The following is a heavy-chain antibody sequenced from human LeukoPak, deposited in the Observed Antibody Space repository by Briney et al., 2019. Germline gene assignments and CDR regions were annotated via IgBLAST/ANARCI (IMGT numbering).Heavy chain of an antibody. CDR3: SRDRLGGLDY. V-gene: IGHV3-21*01. J-gene: IGHJ4*02. CDR2: ISTTGTYI. D-gene: IGHD5-12*01. CDR1: GFDFSTYA. Sequence: GGSLRLSCAASGFDFSTYAINWVRQAPGKGLEWVSSISTTGTYIFYADSLKGRFTISRDNAKNSVYLQMNSLRPEDTAVYYCSRDRLGGLDYWGQGTLVTVSS.